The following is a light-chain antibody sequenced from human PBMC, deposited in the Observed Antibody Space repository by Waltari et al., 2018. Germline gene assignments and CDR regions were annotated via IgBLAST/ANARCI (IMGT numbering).Light chain of an antibody. CDR1: QSLVYSDVNTY. J-gene: IGKJ2*01. CDR2: KVS. Sequence: DVVMTQSPLSLPVTLGQPASISCRSSQSLVYSDVNTYLNWCQQRPGQTPRRLIYKVSNRDSGVPDRFSGSGSGTVFTLRISRVEAEDVAVYYCMQGTDWPYTFGQGTKLEIK. CDR3: MQGTDWPYT. V-gene: IGKV2-30*01.